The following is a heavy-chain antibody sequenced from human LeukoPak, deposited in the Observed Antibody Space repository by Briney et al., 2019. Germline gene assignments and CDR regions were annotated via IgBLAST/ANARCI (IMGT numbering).Heavy chain of an antibody. J-gene: IGHJ6*04. Sequence: ASVTVSCKASGYTFTGYYMHWLRQAPGQGLEWMGWINPNSGGKKYAQKFQGRGIMTRDTSLRTAYMELSRQRADDTAGNYFARDLERGYSYYFRMVFWGEGTTVTVRS. CDR3: ARDLERGYSYYFRMVF. CDR2: INPNSGGK. V-gene: IGHV1-2*02. D-gene: IGHD2-2*03. CDR1: GYTFTGYY.